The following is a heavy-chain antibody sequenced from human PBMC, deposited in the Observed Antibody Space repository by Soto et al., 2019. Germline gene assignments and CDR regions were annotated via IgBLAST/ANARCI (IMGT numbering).Heavy chain of an antibody. CDR1: GYTFTTYD. V-gene: IGHV1-8*01. D-gene: IGHD6-25*01. CDR3: ARRKERSGPHYFDY. Sequence: GASVKVSCKASGYTFTTYDISWVRQATGQGLEWMGWMNPYSVNTGYAQKFQGRVILTRNTSISTVYMELSGLRPDDTAVYYCARRKERSGPHYFDYWGQGSQVTVSS. J-gene: IGHJ4*02. CDR2: MNPYSVNT.